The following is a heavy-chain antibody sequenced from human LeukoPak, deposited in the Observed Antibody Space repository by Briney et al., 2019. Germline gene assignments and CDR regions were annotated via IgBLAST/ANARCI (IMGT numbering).Heavy chain of an antibody. Sequence: GGSLRLSCAASGFTFSSYAMSWVRQAPGKGLEWVSAISGSGGSTYYAGSVKGRFTISRDNSKNTLYLQMNSLRAEDTAVYHCAKDLAQWLFGLNWFDPWGQGTLVTVSS. CDR1: GFTFSSYA. CDR3: AKDLAQWLFGLNWFDP. CDR2: ISGSGGST. D-gene: IGHD6-19*01. J-gene: IGHJ5*02. V-gene: IGHV3-23*01.